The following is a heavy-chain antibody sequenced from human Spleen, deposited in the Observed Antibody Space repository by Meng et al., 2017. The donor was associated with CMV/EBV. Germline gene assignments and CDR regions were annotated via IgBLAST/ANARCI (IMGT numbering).Heavy chain of an antibody. J-gene: IGHJ2*01. CDR1: GGSISSSSYY. D-gene: IGHD5-18*01. V-gene: IGHV4-39*01. Sequence: SETLSLTCTVSGGSISSSSYYWGWIRQPPGKGLEWIGSIYYSGSTYYNPSLKSRVTISVDTSKNQFSLKLSSVTAADTAVYYCARLGDSYGSGSNYWYFDLWGRGTLVTVSS. CDR2: IYYSGST. CDR3: ARLGDSYGSGSNYWYFDL.